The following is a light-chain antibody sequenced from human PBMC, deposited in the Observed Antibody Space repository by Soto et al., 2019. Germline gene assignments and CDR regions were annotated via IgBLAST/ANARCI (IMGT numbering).Light chain of an antibody. V-gene: IGLV1-44*01. CDR1: SSNIVSDS. Sequence: QSVLTQPPSASGAPGQRVTSSCSGSSSNIVSDSVSWYQQLPGTAPKLLIYNNNQRPSGVPDRFSGSKSGTSASLAISGLQSEDEAYYYCAAGDDSLNGVVFGGGTQLTV. J-gene: IGLJ2*01. CDR2: NNN. CDR3: AAGDDSLNGVV.